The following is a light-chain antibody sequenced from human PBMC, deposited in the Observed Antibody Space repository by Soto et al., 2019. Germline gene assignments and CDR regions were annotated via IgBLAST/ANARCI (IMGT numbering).Light chain of an antibody. CDR3: LQERGYPRT. CDR2: AAS. Sequence: DIKMPQSPCSVSASVGDRVTVTCRASQGIGSWLAWYQKKPGKAPILLIYAASSLQSGVPSRFSGSGSGTDFTLTIISLQAEDVATYYCLQERGYPRTFGQGTKVAIK. V-gene: IGKV1-12*01. J-gene: IGKJ1*01. CDR1: QGIGSW.